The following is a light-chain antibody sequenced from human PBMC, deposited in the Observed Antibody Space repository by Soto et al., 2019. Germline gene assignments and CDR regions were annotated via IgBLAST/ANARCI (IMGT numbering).Light chain of an antibody. CDR2: DAS. CDR3: SSYSINTSIYV. J-gene: IGLJ1*01. Sequence: QSALTQPASVSGSPGQSITISCTGTSFKNVSWYQQHPGKAPKLMIYDASNRPSGVSHRFSGSESAYTASLTISGLQAEDEADYYCSSYSINTSIYVSGNGTKLTVL. V-gene: IGLV2-14*03. CDR1: SFKN.